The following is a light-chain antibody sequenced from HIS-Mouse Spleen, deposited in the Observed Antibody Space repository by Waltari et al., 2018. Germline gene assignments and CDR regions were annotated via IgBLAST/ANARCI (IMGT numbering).Light chain of an antibody. CDR3: YSTDSSGNHRV. CDR2: EDS. Sequence: SYELTQPPSVSVSPGQTARLTCSGDALPKKYAYWYQQKSGQAPVLGIYEDSERPSGVPGGFSGSSSGTMATLTISGAQVEDEADYYCYSTDSSGNHRVFGGGTKLTVL. V-gene: IGLV3-10*01. CDR1: ALPKKY. J-gene: IGLJ2*01.